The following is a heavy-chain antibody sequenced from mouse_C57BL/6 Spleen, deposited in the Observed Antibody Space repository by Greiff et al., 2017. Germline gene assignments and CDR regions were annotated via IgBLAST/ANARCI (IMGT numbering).Heavy chain of an antibody. D-gene: IGHD2-1*01. CDR2: ISYSGST. J-gene: IGHJ3*01. CDR1: GYSITSGYD. V-gene: IGHV3-1*01. Sequence: EVKLVESGPGMVKPSQSLSLTCTVTGYSITSGYDWHWIRHFPGNKLEWMGYISYSGSTNYNPSLKSRISITHDTSKNHFFLKLNSVTTEDTATYYCAFYYIAWFAYWGQGTLVTVSA. CDR3: AFYYIAWFAY.